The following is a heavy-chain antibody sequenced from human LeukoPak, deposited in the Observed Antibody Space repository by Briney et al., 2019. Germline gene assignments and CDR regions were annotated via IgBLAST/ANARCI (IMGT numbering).Heavy chain of an antibody. CDR1: GGSFSGYY. J-gene: IGHJ4*02. CDR2: INHSGST. CDR3: ARSNFDY. V-gene: IGHV4-34*01. Sequence: SETLSLTCAVYGGSFSGYYWSWIRQPPGKGLEWIGEINHSGSTNYNPSLKSRVTISVDASKNQFSLKLSSVTAADTAVYYCARSNFDYWGQGTLVTVSS.